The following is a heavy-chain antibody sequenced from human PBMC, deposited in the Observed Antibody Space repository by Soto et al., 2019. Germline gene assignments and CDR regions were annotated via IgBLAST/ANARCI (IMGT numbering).Heavy chain of an antibody. Sequence: QITLKESGPTLVKPTQTLTLTCTFSGFSLSTSGVGVGWIRQPPGKALEYLALIYWDNDKRYNPSLKSRLTSTKDTSKNQVVLTMTNMDPVDTATYYCAHRQGGFNWNDGDFDYWGQGTLVTVSS. V-gene: IGHV2-5*02. CDR3: AHRQGGFNWNDGDFDY. CDR1: GFSLSTSGVG. D-gene: IGHD1-1*01. J-gene: IGHJ4*02. CDR2: IYWDNDK.